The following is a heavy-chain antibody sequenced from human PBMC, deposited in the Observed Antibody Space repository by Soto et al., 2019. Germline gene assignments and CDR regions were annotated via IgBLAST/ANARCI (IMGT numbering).Heavy chain of an antibody. CDR1: GFTFSSYG. D-gene: IGHD1-26*01. Sequence: QVQLVESGGGVVQPGRSLRLSCAASGFTFSSYGMHWVRQAPGKGLEWVAVIWYDGGKKYYADSVKGRFTISRDNSKNTLYLQMNSLRAEDTAVYYCARDVPWELLGYFDFWGQGTLVTVSS. V-gene: IGHV3-33*01. CDR3: ARDVPWELLGYFDF. CDR2: IWYDGGKK. J-gene: IGHJ4*02.